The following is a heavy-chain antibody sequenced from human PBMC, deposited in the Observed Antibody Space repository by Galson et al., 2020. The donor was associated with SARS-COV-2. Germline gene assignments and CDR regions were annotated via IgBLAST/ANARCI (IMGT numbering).Heavy chain of an antibody. J-gene: IGHJ4*02. CDR2: MNPNSGNT. CDR3: ARGVFGGRISMRGGVTPGRFYC. V-gene: IGHV1-8*01. Sequence: ASVKVSCKASGYTFTSYYINLVRQATGQGLEWMGWMNPNSGNTGYAQKLQGRVTMTRNTYISTAYMDLSSLRSEDTAVYYWARGVFGGRISMRGGVTPGRFYCWGEGLLVIVS. CDR1: GYTFTSYY. D-gene: IGHD3-22*01.